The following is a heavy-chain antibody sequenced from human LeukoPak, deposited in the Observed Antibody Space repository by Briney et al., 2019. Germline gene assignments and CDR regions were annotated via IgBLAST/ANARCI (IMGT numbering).Heavy chain of an antibody. CDR3: ARLLWYFDL. Sequence: PSETLSLTCTVSGGSISSYYWSWIRQPPGKGLEWIGYIYYSGSTNYNPSPKSRVTISVDTSKNQFSLKLSSVTAADTAVYYCARLLWYFDLWGRGTLVTVSS. CDR2: IYYSGST. CDR1: GGSISSYY. J-gene: IGHJ2*01. V-gene: IGHV4-59*01.